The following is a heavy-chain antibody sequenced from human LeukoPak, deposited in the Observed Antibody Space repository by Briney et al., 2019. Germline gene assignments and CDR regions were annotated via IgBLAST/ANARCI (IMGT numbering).Heavy chain of an antibody. V-gene: IGHV4-61*05. Sequence: PSETLSLTCTVSGGSIGSSSYYWGWIRQPPGKGLEWIGYIYYSGSTNYNPSLKSRVTISVDTSKNQFSLKLSSVTAADTAVYYCARVTRGPLLEWLLPNWFDPWGQGTLVTVSS. CDR3: ARVTRGPLLEWLLPNWFDP. D-gene: IGHD3-3*01. CDR1: GGSIGSSSYY. J-gene: IGHJ5*02. CDR2: IYYSGST.